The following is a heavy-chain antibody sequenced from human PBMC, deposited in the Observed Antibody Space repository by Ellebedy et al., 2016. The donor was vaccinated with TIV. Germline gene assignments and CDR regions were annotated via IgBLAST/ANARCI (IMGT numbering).Heavy chain of an antibody. CDR2: ISSNGGST. Sequence: GESLKISCSASGFTFSSYAMHWVRQAPGKGLEYVSAISSNGGSTYYADSVKGRFTISRDNSKNTLYLQMNSLRAEDTAVYYCAKYPYSNYWGQGTLVTVSS. CDR3: AKYPYSNY. D-gene: IGHD2/OR15-2a*01. CDR1: GFTFSSYA. J-gene: IGHJ4*02. V-gene: IGHV3-64*04.